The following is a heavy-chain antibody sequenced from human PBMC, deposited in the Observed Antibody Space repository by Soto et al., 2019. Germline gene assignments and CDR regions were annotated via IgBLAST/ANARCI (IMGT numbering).Heavy chain of an antibody. V-gene: IGHV4-34*01. CDR3: ARGVLDMVRGRGNAFDI. J-gene: IGHJ3*02. CDR1: GGSFSGYY. Sequence: QVQLQQWGAGLLKPSETLSLTCAVYGGSFSGYYWSWIRQPPGKGLAWIGEINHSGSTNYNPSLKSRVTISVDTSKNQFSLKLSSVTAADTAVYYCARGVLDMVRGRGNAFDIWGQGTMVTVSS. CDR2: INHSGST. D-gene: IGHD3-10*01.